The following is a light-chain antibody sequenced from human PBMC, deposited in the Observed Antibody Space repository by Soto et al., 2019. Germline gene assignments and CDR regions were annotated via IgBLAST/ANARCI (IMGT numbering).Light chain of an antibody. V-gene: IGKV3-20*01. CDR2: VAS. CDR3: QQYGSSMYT. J-gene: IGKJ2*01. Sequence: EIVVTQAPGTLPLSPGERATLSCRASQSVSSSYLARYQHKPCQAPRLLIYVASSRATGIPDRFSGSGSGADFTLTISRLEPEDFAVYYCQQYGSSMYTFGQGTKLEIK. CDR1: QSVSSSY.